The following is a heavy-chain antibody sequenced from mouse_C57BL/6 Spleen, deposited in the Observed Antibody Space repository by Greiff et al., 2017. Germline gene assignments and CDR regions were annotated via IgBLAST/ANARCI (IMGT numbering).Heavy chain of an antibody. CDR3: ARHEEDYGSSLYWYFDV. V-gene: IGHV1-62-2*01. CDR1: GYTFTEYT. Sequence: QVQLQQSGAELVKPGESVKLSCTASGYTFTEYTIHWVKQRSGQGLEWIGWFYPGSGSIKYNEKFKDKATLTADKSSSTVYMELSRLTSEDSAVYFCARHEEDYGSSLYWYFDVWGTGTTVTVSS. CDR2: FYPGSGSI. D-gene: IGHD1-1*01. J-gene: IGHJ1*03.